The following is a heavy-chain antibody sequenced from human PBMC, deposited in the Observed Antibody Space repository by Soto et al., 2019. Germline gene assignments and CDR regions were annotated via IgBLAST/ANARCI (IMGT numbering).Heavy chain of an antibody. CDR3: ASWVYYYGSGSYYNAYGMDV. V-gene: IGHV3-48*02. CDR1: GFTFSSYS. CDR2: ISSSSSTI. D-gene: IGHD3-10*01. Sequence: GGSLRLSCAASGFTFSSYSMNWVRQAPGKGLEWVSYISSSSSTIYYADSVKGRFTTSRDNAKNSLYLQMNSLRDEDTAVYYWASWVYYYGSGSYYNAYGMDVWGQGTTVTVSS. J-gene: IGHJ6*02.